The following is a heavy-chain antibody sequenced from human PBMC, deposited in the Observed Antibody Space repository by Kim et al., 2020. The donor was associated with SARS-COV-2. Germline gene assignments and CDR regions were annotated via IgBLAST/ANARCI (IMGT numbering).Heavy chain of an antibody. V-gene: IGHV1-69*13. J-gene: IGHJ4*02. Sequence: SVKVSCKASGGTFSSYAISWVRQAPGQGLEWMGGIIPIFGTANYAQKFQGRVTITADESTNTAYMELSSLRSEDTAVYYCAREGEVAGKGFDYWGQGTLVTVSS. CDR2: IIPIFGTA. D-gene: IGHD6-19*01. CDR3: AREGEVAGKGFDY. CDR1: GGTFSSYA.